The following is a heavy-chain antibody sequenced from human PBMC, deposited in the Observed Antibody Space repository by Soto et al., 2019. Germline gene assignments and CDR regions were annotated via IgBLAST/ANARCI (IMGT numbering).Heavy chain of an antibody. CDR2: IRSNGRT. V-gene: IGHV3-73*02. CDR1: GFTFSASA. J-gene: IGHJ4*02. CDR3: ARLHCSGGSCYPYYFER. D-gene: IGHD2-15*01. Sequence: EVQLVESGGGLVQPGGSLELSCAASGFTFSASAMHWVRQASGKGLEWVGRIRSNGRTAYAASMQGRFTISRDDSKKTAYLQLNSLKTDATAVYYCARLHCSGGSCYPYYFERWGQGALVTVSA.